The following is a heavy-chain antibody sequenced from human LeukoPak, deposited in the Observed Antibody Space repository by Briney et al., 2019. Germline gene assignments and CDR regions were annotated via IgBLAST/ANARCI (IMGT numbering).Heavy chain of an antibody. CDR2: INPNSGGT. J-gene: IGHJ5*02. CDR1: GYTFTGYY. V-gene: IGHV1-2*02. D-gene: IGHD3-3*01. Sequence: ASVKVSCKASGYTFTGYYMHWVRQAPGQGLEWMGWINPNSGGTNYAQKFQGRVTMTRDTSISTAYMELSRLRSDDTAVYYCGVLPDKYSDFGSVYSWAQGPLVTVPS. CDR3: GVLPDKYSDFGSVYS.